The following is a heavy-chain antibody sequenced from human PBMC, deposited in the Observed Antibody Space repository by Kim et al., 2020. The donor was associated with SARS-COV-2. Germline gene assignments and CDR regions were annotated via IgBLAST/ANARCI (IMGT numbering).Heavy chain of an antibody. V-gene: IGHV1-3*01. J-gene: IGHJ3*02. CDR3: ARDSDSNGYYFTGSDAFDI. D-gene: IGHD3-22*01. CDR1: GYTFTSYT. Sequence: ASVKVSCKASGYTFTSYTMHWVRQAPGQRLEWMGWINAGNGDTKYSQKLQGRVTITRDTSASIAYMELSSLRSEDAAVYYCARDSDSNGYYFTGSDAFDIWGQGTMVTVSS. CDR2: INAGNGDT.